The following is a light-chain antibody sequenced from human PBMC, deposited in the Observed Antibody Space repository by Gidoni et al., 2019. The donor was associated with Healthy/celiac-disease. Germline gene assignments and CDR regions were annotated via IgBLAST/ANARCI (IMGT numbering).Light chain of an antibody. J-gene: IGLJ2*01. CDR2: QDT. CDR1: KLGDKY. Sequence: SYELPQPPSVSVSPGQTASVTCPGDKLGDKYACWYQQKPGQSPVLVIYQDTKRPSGIPERFSGSNSGDTATLTISGTQAMDEADYYCQAWDSNTVVFGGGTKLTVL. V-gene: IGLV3-1*01. CDR3: QAWDSNTVV.